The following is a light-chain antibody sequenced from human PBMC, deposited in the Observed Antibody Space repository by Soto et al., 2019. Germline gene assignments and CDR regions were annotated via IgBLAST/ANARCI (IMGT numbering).Light chain of an antibody. J-gene: IGKJ2*01. CDR1: QTISKW. CDR2: KAS. V-gene: IGKV1-5*03. CDR3: QQYNTYLDT. Sequence: DVQMTQSPSTLSASVGDRVTITCRARQTISKWLAWYQQKPGKAPRLLIYKASTLESGVPSRFSGSGSGTEFTLTISSLQPDDVATYYCQQYNTYLDTFGQGTKLDIK.